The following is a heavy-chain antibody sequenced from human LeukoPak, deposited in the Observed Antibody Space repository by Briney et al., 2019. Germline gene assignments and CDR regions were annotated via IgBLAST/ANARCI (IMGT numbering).Heavy chain of an antibody. J-gene: IGHJ5*02. CDR1: GGTFSSYA. CDR2: IIPVLGIA. V-gene: IGHV1-69*04. CDR3: ARDRDIVEGVYGFDP. Sequence: SVKVSCKASGGTFSSYAISWVRQAPGQGLEWMGRIIPVLGIANYAQKFQGRVTITADKSTSTAYMELSSLRSDDTAVYYCARDRDIVEGVYGFDPWGQGTLVTVSS. D-gene: IGHD2-15*01.